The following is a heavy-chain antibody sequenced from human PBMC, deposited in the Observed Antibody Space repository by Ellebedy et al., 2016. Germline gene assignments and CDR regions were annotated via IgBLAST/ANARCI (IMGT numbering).Heavy chain of an antibody. CDR3: ARGPETTWYFDL. D-gene: IGHD1/OR15-1a*01. Sequence: GGSLRLSCAASGFTFSSYWMHWVRQAPGKGLVWVSRIDNDGIGTSYADSVKGRFTISRDNSKNTLYLQMNSLRAEDTAVYYCARGPETTWYFDLWGRGTLVTVSS. CDR2: IDNDGIGT. J-gene: IGHJ2*01. V-gene: IGHV3-74*01. CDR1: GFTFSSYW.